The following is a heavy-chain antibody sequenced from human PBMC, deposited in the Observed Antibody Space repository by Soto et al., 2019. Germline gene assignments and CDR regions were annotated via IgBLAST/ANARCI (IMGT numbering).Heavy chain of an antibody. CDR3: AREIGYCSSTSCYLPQYGMDV. D-gene: IGHD2-2*01. Sequence: QVQLVESGGGVVQPGRSLRLSCAASGFTFSSYGMHWVRQAPGKGLEWGAVIWYDGSNKYYADSVKGRFTISRDNSKNTLYLQMNSLRAEDTAVYYCAREIGYCSSTSCYLPQYGMDVWGQGTTVTVSS. V-gene: IGHV3-33*01. CDR2: IWYDGSNK. CDR1: GFTFSSYG. J-gene: IGHJ6*02.